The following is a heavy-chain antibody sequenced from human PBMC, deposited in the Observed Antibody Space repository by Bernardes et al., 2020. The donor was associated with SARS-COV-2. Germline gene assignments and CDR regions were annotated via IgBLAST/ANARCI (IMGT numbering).Heavy chain of an antibody. D-gene: IGHD2-15*01. J-gene: IGHJ4*02. CDR2: IKPDGTDK. V-gene: IGHV3-7*04. CDR3: ARDAGYGGNNDY. Sequence: VGSLSLSCAASGFGFNFYWMTWVRQAPGNGLEWVAYIKPDGTDKYYVDSVKGRFTISRDNAKNSVYLQMNSLRVEDTAVYYCARDAGYGGNNDYWGQGTLVTVSS. CDR1: GFGFNFYW.